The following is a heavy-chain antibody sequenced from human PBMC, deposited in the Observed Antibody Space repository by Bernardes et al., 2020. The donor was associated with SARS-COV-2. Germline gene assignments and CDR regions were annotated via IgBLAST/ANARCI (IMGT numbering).Heavy chain of an antibody. D-gene: IGHD3-3*01. CDR1: GGSISSGDYY. J-gene: IGHJ6*02. V-gene: IGHV4-30-4*01. Sequence: SETLSLTCTVSGGSISSGDYYWSWLRQPPGKGLEWIGYIYYSGSTYYNPSLKSRVTISVDTSKNQFSLKLSSVTAADTAVYYCARDALGSITIFGVVTRHGMDGWGQGTTVTVSS. CDR2: IYYSGST. CDR3: ARDALGSITIFGVVTRHGMDG.